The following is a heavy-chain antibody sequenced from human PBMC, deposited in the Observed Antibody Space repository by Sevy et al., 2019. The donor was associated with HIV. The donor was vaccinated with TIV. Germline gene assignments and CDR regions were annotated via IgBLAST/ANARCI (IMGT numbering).Heavy chain of an antibody. CDR3: AKDQANLNLEFDC. CDR2: VYASGTST. J-gene: IGHJ4*02. D-gene: IGHD1-1*01. V-gene: IGHV3-23*01. Sequence: GGSLRLSCSASGFTFSTYAMSWVRQAPGKGLEWVSTVYASGTSTSYADFVKGRFIISRDNSKNTVYLQMNSLRAEDTAIYYCAKDQANLNLEFDCWGQGTLVTVSS. CDR1: GFTFSTYA.